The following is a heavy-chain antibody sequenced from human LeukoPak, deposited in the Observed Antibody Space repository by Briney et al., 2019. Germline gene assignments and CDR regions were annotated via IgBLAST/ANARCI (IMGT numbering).Heavy chain of an antibody. CDR2: ISSSSSYI. J-gene: IGHJ4*02. V-gene: IGHV3-21*01. Sequence: GGSLRLSCAASGFTFSSYSMNWVRQAPGKGLEWVSSISSSSSYIYYADSVKGRFTISRDNARNSLYLQMNSLRAEDTAVYYCARDRPQQLVWGDYWGQGTLATVSS. D-gene: IGHD6-13*01. CDR1: GFTFSSYS. CDR3: ARDRPQQLVWGDY.